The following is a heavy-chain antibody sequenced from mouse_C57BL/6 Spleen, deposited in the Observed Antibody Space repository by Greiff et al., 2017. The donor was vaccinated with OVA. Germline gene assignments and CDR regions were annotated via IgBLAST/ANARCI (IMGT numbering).Heavy chain of an antibody. CDR3: ARSVYYDYDGAWFAY. D-gene: IGHD2-4*01. J-gene: IGHJ3*01. Sequence: EVKLMESGPELVKPGASVKISCKASGYSFTDYNMNWVKQSNGKSLEWIGVINPNYGTTSYNQKFKGKATLTVDQSSSTAYMQLNSLTSEDSAVYYCARSVYYDYDGAWFAYWGQGTLVTVSA. V-gene: IGHV1-39*01. CDR2: INPNYGTT. CDR1: GYSFTDYN.